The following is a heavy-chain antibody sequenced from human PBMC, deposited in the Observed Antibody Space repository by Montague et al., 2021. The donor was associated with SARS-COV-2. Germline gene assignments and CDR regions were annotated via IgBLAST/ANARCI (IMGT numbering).Heavy chain of an antibody. Sequence: SLRLSWAASGFPFDDYGMSWVRQAPGKGLEWVSGINWNGGSTGYADSVKGRFTISRDNAKNYLYLQMNSLRAEDTALYYCAGEVEGFGELQVDYWGQGTLVTVSS. CDR2: INWNGGST. CDR1: GFPFDDYG. CDR3: AGEVEGFGELQVDY. J-gene: IGHJ4*02. V-gene: IGHV3-20*04. D-gene: IGHD3-10*01.